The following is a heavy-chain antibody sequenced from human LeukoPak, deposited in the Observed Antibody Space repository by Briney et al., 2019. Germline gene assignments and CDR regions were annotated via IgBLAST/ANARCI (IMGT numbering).Heavy chain of an antibody. CDR2: ISGSGGST. D-gene: IGHD3-22*01. Sequence: GGSLRLSCAASGFTFSSYAMSWVRQAPGKGLEWVSAISGSGGSTYYADSVKGRFTISRDNSKSTLYLQMNSLRAEDTAVYYCAKRRITMIVVRGPWYFDLWGRGTLVTVSS. V-gene: IGHV3-23*01. J-gene: IGHJ2*01. CDR1: GFTFSSYA. CDR3: AKRRITMIVVRGPWYFDL.